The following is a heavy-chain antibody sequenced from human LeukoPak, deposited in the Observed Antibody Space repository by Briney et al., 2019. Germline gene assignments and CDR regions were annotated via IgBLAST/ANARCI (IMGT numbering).Heavy chain of an antibody. CDR1: GFTFSSYS. V-gene: IGHV3-23*01. CDR2: ISGSGGST. Sequence: GGSLRLSCAASGFTFSSYSTNWVRQAPGEGLEWVSAISGSGGSTYYADSVKGRFTISRDNSKNTLYLQMNSLRAEDTAVYYCAKDTNWGARSYWYFDLWGRGTLVTVSS. D-gene: IGHD7-27*01. J-gene: IGHJ2*01. CDR3: AKDTNWGARSYWYFDL.